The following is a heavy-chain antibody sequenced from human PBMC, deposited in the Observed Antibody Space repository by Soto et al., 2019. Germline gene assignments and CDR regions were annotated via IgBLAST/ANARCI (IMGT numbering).Heavy chain of an antibody. CDR3: ARTYNDYTYYFDY. Sequence: SETLSLTCAVSSASIISEQRWSWIRQPPGKGLEWIGYISYSGNTYYNPSLKSRVTISVDTSKNRFSLKLSSVTAADTAVYYCARTYNDYTYYFDYWGQGTLVTVS. CDR2: ISYSGNT. CDR1: SASIISEQR. J-gene: IGHJ4*02. D-gene: IGHD4-4*01. V-gene: IGHV4-30-4*01.